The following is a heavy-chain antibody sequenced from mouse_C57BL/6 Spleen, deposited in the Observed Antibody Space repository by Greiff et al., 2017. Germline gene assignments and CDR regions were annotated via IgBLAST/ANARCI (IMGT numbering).Heavy chain of an antibody. CDR3: AREGRAGDGGYAY. V-gene: IGHV1-47*01. CDR1: GYTFTTYS. Sequence: VQLQQPGAELVKPGASVKLSCKASGYTFTTYSIEWMKQNHGQSLEWIGNFHPYNDDTKYNEKFKGKATLTVEKSSSTVYMELSRVTSDDSAVYYCAREGRAGDGGYAYWGKGTLVTVSA. CDR2: FHPYNDDT. J-gene: IGHJ3*01.